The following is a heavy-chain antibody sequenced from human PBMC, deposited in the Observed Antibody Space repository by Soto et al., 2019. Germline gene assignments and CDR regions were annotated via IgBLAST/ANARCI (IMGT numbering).Heavy chain of an antibody. CDR1: GFTVSDHY. CDR2: ISSSSSYT. D-gene: IGHD3-9*01. CDR3: ARDPDILTGFIWFDP. J-gene: IGHJ5*02. Sequence: GGSLRLSCAASGFTVSDHYMSWIRQAPGKGLEWVSYISSSSSYTNYADSVKGRFTISRDNAKNSLYLQMNSLRSEDTAVYYCARDPDILTGFIWFDPWGQGTLVTVSS. V-gene: IGHV3-11*05.